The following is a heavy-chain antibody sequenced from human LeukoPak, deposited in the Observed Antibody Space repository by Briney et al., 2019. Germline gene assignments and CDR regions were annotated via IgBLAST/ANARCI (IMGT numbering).Heavy chain of an antibody. CDR2: IDPNSGGT. J-gene: IGHJ3*02. CDR1: GYTFTGYY. D-gene: IGHD6-19*01. CDR3: ARVAMLAGRGAFDI. Sequence: ASVKVSCKASGYTFTGYYMHWVRQAPGQGLEWMGWIDPNSGGTNYAQKVQGRVTMTRDTSISTAYMELSRLRSDDTAVYYCARVAMLAGRGAFDIWGQGTMVTVSS. V-gene: IGHV1-2*02.